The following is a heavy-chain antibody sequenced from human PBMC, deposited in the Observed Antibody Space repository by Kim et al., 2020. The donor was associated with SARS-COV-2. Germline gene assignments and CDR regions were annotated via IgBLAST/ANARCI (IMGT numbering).Heavy chain of an antibody. V-gene: IGHV1-18*01. CDR3: ARDILHDFWGGLPSFDY. Sequence: PGRVTMTTDTSTSTAYMELRSLRSDDTAVYYCARDILHDFWGGLPSFDYWGQGTLVTVSS. J-gene: IGHJ4*02. D-gene: IGHD3-3*01.